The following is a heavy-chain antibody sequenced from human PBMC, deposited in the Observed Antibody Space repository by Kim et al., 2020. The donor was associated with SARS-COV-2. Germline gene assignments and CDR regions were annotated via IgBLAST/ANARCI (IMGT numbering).Heavy chain of an antibody. J-gene: IGHJ6*02. D-gene: IGHD1-26*01. V-gene: IGHV5-51*01. CDR2: IYPGDSDT. CDR1: EYTFSDSW. Sequence: GESLKISCKGSEYTFSDSWIAWVRQVPREGLEWMGHIYPGDSDTRYSPSFQGQVILSVDKSITTAFLQWTSLKTSDTAMYYCARRPLGPDGMDVWGRGTT. CDR3: ARRPLGPDGMDV.